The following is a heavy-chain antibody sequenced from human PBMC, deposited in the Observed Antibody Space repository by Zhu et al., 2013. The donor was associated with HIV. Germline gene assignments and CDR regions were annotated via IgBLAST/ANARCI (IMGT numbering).Heavy chain of an antibody. CDR2: MNPNSGNT. J-gene: IGHJ5*02. CDR1: GYTFTSYD. V-gene: IGHV1-8*01. Sequence: QVQLVQSGAEVKKPGASVKVSCKASGYTFTSYDINWVRQATGQGLEWMGWMNPNSGNTGYAQKFQGRVTMTRNTSISTAYMELSSLRSEDTAVYYCATVGSSWSYNWFDPWGRGNPWSPSPQ. D-gene: IGHD6-13*01. CDR3: ATVGSSWSYNWFDP.